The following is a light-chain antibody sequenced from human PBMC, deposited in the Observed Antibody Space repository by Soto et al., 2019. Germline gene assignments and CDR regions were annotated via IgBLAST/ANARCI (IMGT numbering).Light chain of an antibody. V-gene: IGKV3-20*01. CDR3: QQYGSSFWT. J-gene: IGKJ1*01. CDR2: GAS. CDR1: QSVSSSY. Sequence: DIVLTQSPGTLSLSPGERATLSCRASQSVSSSYLAWYQQKPGQAPRLLIYGASSRATGIPDRFSGSGSGTDFTLTISRLEPEDFAVYYCQQYGSSFWTFGQGTKV.